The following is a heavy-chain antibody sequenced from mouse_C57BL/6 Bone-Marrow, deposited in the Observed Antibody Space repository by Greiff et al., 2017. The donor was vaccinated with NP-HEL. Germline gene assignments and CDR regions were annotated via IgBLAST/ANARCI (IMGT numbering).Heavy chain of an antibody. CDR1: GYTFTSYW. V-gene: IGHV1-55*01. Sequence: QQPGAELVKPGASVKMSCKASGYTFTSYWITWVKQRPGQGLEWIGDIYPGSGSTNYNEKFKSKATLTVDTSSSTAYMQLSSLTSEDSAVYYCAREWLRRDWYFDVWGTGTTVTVSS. CDR3: AREWLRRDWYFDV. CDR2: IYPGSGST. D-gene: IGHD2-2*01. J-gene: IGHJ1*03.